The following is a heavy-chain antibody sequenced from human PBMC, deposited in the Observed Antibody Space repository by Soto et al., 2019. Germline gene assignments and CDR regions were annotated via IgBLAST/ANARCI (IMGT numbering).Heavy chain of an antibody. V-gene: IGHV4-34*01. CDR2: IHPSGNT. CDR3: AADVGGYIYGLARH. Sequence: SETLSLTCAVYDESLSDAYYTWTRQPPGKGLEWIGEIHPSGNTYYNPSLKTRVTLSQDTSKKQFSLNFISVTAEDTAVYYCAADVGGYIYGLARHWGPGTLVTVSS. J-gene: IGHJ4*02. D-gene: IGHD4-17*01. CDR1: DESLSDAY.